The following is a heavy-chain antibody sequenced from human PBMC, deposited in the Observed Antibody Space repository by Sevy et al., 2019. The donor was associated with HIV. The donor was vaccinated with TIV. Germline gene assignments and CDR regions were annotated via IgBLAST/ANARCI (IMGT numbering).Heavy chain of an antibody. V-gene: IGHV3-30*18. CDR3: AKWGCTNGVCFASDY. CDR2: ISYDGSNK. CDR1: GFTFSSYS. J-gene: IGHJ4*02. D-gene: IGHD2-8*01. Sequence: GGSLRLSCAASGFTFSSYSMHWVRQAPGKGLEWVAVISYDGSNKYYADSVKGRFTISRDNSKNTLYLQMNSLRAEDTTVYYCAKWGCTNGVCFASDYWGQGTLVTVSS.